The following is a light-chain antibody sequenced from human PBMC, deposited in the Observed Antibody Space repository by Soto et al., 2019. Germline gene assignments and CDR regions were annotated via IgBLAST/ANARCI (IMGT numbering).Light chain of an antibody. V-gene: IGLV2-14*01. Sequence: QSALTQPASVSGSPGQSITISCTGTSSDVGGYNYVSWYPQHPGKAPKLIIYDVSNRPSGVSSRFSGSKSGNTASLTISGLQAEDEADYYCSSYTRTTTLVVGSGTKLTVL. CDR1: SSDVGGYNY. CDR2: DVS. CDR3: SSYTRTTTLV. J-gene: IGLJ1*01.